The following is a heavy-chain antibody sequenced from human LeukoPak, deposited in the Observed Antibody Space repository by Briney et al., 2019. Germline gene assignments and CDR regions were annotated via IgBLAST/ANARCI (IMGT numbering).Heavy chain of an antibody. D-gene: IGHD5-18*01. Sequence: GGSLRLSCAASGFTFSSYGMHWVRQAPGKGLEWVAVISYDGSSKYYADSVKGRFTISRDNSKNTLYLQMNSLRAEDTAVYYCANVDTAMGTFDYWGQGTLVTVSS. J-gene: IGHJ4*02. CDR1: GFTFSSYG. CDR3: ANVDTAMGTFDY. V-gene: IGHV3-30*18. CDR2: ISYDGSSK.